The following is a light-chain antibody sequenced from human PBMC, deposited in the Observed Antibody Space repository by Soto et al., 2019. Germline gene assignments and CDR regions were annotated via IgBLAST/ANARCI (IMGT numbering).Light chain of an antibody. V-gene: IGKV3-20*01. J-gene: IGKJ1*01. CDR1: QSVSSSY. CDR2: GGS. Sequence: EIVLTQSPGTLSLSPGERATLSCGASQSVSSSYLAWYQHKLGQAPRLLIYGGSSRATGIPDRFSGSGSGTDFTLTISRLEPEDFAVYYCQQYGSSPRTFGQGTKVDIK. CDR3: QQYGSSPRT.